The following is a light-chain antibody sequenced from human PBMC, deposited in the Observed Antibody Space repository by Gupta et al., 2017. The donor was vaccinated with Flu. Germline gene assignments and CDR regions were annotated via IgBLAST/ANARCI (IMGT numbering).Light chain of an antibody. J-gene: IGKJ1*01. CDR1: QSIRSSF. CDR2: GAS. CDR3: QQYGSSPRA. V-gene: IGKV3-20*01. Sequence: GTLSLSPGERATLSCRASQSIRSSFLAWYQQKPGQAPRLLIYGASSRATGIPDRFSGSGSGTGFTLTISRLEPEDFAVYYCQQYGSSPRAFGQGTKVEIK.